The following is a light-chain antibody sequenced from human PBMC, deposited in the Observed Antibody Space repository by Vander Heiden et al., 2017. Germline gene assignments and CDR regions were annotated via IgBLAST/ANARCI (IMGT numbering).Light chain of an antibody. V-gene: IGLV1-40*01. CDR3: QSYDSSLSGHV. J-gene: IGLJ1*01. CDR2: GNN. CDR1: NSNIGAGSD. Sequence: QSVLTQPPSVSGVPGQRVTIPCTGSNSNIGAGSDVHWYQQLPGTAPKLLIFGNNNRPSGVPDRFSGSKSGTSASLAITGLQAEDEADYYCQSYDSSLSGHVFGTGTKVTVL.